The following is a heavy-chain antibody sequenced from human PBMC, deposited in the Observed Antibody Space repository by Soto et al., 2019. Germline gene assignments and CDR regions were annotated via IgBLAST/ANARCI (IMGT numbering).Heavy chain of an antibody. D-gene: IGHD3-3*01. CDR2: ISYDGSNK. Sequence: SGGSLRLSCAASGFTFSSYAMHWVRQASGKGLEWVAVISYDGSNKYYADSVKGRFTISRDNSKNTLYLQMNSLRAEDTAVYYCARVHYDFWSGYYTGPYYFDYWGQGTLVTVSS. CDR3: ARVHYDFWSGYYTGPYYFDY. J-gene: IGHJ4*02. V-gene: IGHV3-30-3*01. CDR1: GFTFSSYA.